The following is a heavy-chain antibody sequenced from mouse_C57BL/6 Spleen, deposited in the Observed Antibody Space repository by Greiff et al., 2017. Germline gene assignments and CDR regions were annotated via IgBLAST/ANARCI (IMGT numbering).Heavy chain of an antibody. V-gene: IGHV3-6*01. J-gene: IGHJ2*01. CDR2: ISYDGSN. D-gene: IGHD2-2*01. CDR1: GYSITSGYY. Sequence: EVKLMESGPGLVKPSQSLSLTCSVTGYSITSGYYWNWIRQFPGNKLEWMGYISYDGSNNYNPSLKNRISITRDTSKNQFFLKLNSVTTEDTATYYSAKVAYGYDGPFDYWGQGTTLTVAS. CDR3: AKVAYGYDGPFDY.